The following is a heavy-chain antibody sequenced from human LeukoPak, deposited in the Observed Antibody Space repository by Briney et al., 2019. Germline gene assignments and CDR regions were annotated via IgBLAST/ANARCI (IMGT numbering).Heavy chain of an antibody. CDR2: ISFDGNNE. V-gene: IGHV3-30-3*01. J-gene: IGHJ5*02. CDR3: AREPHKGWFDP. Sequence: PGGSLRLSCAASGFTFSNYAVHWVRQAPGKGLEWLAVISFDGNNEYYADSVKGRFTISRDNSKNTLYPQMNSLRAEDTAVYYCAREPHKGWFDPWGQGTLVTVSS. CDR1: GFTFSNYA.